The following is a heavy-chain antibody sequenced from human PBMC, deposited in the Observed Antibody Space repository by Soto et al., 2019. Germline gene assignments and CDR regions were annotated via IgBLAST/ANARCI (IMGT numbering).Heavy chain of an antibody. CDR2: IYPGDSDT. CDR3: ARHLSVSRVAASLI. Sequence: PGESLKISCKGSGYSFTSYWIGWVRQMPGKGLEWMGIIYPGDSDTRYSPSFQGQVSISADKSIYTAYLQWSSLKASDTAMYYCARHLSVSRVAASLIWGQGTMVTVSS. CDR1: GYSFTSYW. V-gene: IGHV5-51*01. J-gene: IGHJ3*02. D-gene: IGHD6-13*01.